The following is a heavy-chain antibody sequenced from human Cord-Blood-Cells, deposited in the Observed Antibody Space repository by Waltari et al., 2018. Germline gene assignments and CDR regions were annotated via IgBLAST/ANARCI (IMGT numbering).Heavy chain of an antibody. J-gene: IGHJ6*03. CDR3: ARGVAAAIRGDYYYYYMDV. CDR2: INHSGST. Sequence: QVQLQQWGAGLLKPSETLSLTCAVYGGSFSGYYRSWISQPPWKGLEWMWEINHSGSTNHNPALRSRVTISVDTSKNQFSLKLSSVTAADSAVYDCARGVAAAIRGDYYYYYMDVCGKGTTVTVSS. CDR1: GGSFSGYY. D-gene: IGHD2-2*02. V-gene: IGHV4-34*01.